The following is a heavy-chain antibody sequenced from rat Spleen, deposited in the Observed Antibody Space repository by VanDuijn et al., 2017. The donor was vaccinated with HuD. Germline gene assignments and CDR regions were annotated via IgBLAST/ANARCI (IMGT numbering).Heavy chain of an antibody. CDR2: ISPSGGGT. V-gene: IGHV5S13*01. J-gene: IGHJ3*01. D-gene: IGHD4-3*01. CDR3: ARQDTSGYSNWFTY. Sequence: EVQLVESDGGLVQPGRSLKLSCAASGFTFSHYDMAWVRQTPTKGLEWVASISPSGGGTYYRDSVKGRFTVSRDNTRSTQFLQMDSLRSEDTATYYCARQDTSGYSNWFTYWGQGTLVTVSS. CDR1: GFTFSHYD.